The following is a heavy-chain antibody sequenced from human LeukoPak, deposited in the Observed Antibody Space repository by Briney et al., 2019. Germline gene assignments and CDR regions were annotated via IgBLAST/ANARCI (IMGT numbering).Heavy chain of an antibody. V-gene: IGHV3-74*01. CDR2: INSDGSST. CDR1: GFTFSSYW. J-gene: IGHJ4*02. Sequence: PGGSLRLSCAASGFTFSSYWMHWVRQAPGKGLVWVSRINSDGSSTSYADSVKGRLTISRDNAKNTLYLQMNSLRAEDTAVYYCSSLRYSSSLVDYWCQGTLVTVSS. CDR3: SSLRYSSSLVDY. D-gene: IGHD6-13*01.